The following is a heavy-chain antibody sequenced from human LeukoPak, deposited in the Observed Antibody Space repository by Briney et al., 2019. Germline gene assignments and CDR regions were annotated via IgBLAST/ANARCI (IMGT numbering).Heavy chain of an antibody. J-gene: IGHJ4*02. CDR3: VKGPRPDITVAHTVEN. V-gene: IGHV3-23*01. D-gene: IGHD6-19*01. CDR2: ISSRGDST. Sequence: GGSLILSCAASGFIFINYAISWVRQVPGRGLEWVSTISSRGDSTYVADSVKGRFTISRDNSKNPLYLQMNTVRAEDAAVYYCVKGPRPDITVAHTVENWGQGTLVTVSS. CDR1: GFIFINYA.